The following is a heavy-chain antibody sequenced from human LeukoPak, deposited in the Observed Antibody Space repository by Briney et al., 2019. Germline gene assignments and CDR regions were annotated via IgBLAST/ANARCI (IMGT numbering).Heavy chain of an antibody. V-gene: IGHV3-23*01. D-gene: IGHD3-10*01. Sequence: GGSLRLSCAASGFTFSSYAMSWVRQAPGKGLEWVSAISGSGGSTYYADSVKGRFTISRDNAKNTLYLQMNSLRAEDTAVYYCAKDRVVRGVRGAFDIWGQGTMVTVSS. J-gene: IGHJ3*02. CDR1: GFTFSSYA. CDR3: AKDRVVRGVRGAFDI. CDR2: ISGSGGST.